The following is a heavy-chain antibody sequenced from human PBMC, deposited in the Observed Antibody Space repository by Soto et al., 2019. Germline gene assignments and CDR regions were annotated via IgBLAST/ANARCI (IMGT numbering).Heavy chain of an antibody. J-gene: IGHJ4*02. CDR1: GGSISSYY. CDR3: ASSGFDSSSWYYFDY. V-gene: IGHV4-59*01. Sequence: QVQLQESGPGLVKPSETLTLTCTVSGGSISSYYWSWIRQPPGKGLEWIGDIYYSGSTNYNPSLKRRVTISVDTSKNQFSLKLSSVTAADTAVYFCASSGFDSSSWYYFDYWGQGTLVTVSS. CDR2: IYYSGST. D-gene: IGHD6-13*01.